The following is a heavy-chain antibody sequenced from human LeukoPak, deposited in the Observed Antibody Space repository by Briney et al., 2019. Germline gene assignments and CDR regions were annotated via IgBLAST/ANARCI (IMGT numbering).Heavy chain of an antibody. V-gene: IGHV4-39*01. CDR1: GGSISSSSYY. Sequence: PSETLSLTCTVSGGSISSSSYYWGWIRQPPGKGLEWIGSIYYSGSTYYNPSLKSRVTISVDTSKNQFSLKLSSVTAADTAVYYCARLRYCSSTSCYFGGGSSFDYWGQGTLVTVSS. CDR2: IYYSGST. J-gene: IGHJ4*02. D-gene: IGHD2-2*01. CDR3: ARLRYCSSTSCYFGGGSSFDY.